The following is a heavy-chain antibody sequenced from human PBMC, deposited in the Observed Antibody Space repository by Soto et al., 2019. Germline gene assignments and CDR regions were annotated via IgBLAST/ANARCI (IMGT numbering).Heavy chain of an antibody. CDR3: ARLKQTHSSGWYSSAMGV. CDR1: GGSISSSSYY. Sequence: SETLSLTCTVSGGSISSSSYYWGWIRQPPGKGLEWIGSIYYSGSTYYNPSLKSRVTISVDTSKNQFSLKLSSVTAADTAVYYCARLKQTHSSGWYSSAMGVWGQG. J-gene: IGHJ6*02. D-gene: IGHD6-19*01. V-gene: IGHV4-39*01. CDR2: IYYSGST.